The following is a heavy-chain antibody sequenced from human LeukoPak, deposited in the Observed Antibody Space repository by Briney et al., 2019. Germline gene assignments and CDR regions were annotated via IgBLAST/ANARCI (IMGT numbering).Heavy chain of an antibody. Sequence: GGSLRLSCAASGFTFSSYVMNWVRQAPGKGLKWVSSISDNGVTRYYADSVKGRFTISRDNSDNTVYLQMNSLRAEDTAIYYYAKAPAPYYYYYGMDVWGQGTAVTVSS. CDR2: ISDNGVTR. CDR3: AKAPAPYYYYYGMDV. J-gene: IGHJ6*02. CDR1: GFTFSSYV. V-gene: IGHV3-23*01.